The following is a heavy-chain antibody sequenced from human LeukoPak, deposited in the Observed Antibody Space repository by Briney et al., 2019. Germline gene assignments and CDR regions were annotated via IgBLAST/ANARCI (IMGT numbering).Heavy chain of an antibody. CDR2: ISSSSSYI. D-gene: IGHD3-22*01. V-gene: IGHV3-21*01. CDR3: ARAPWTAPYYYDSSGYQPPHY. Sequence: GGSLRLSCAASGFTFSSYEMNWVRQAPGKGLEWVSSISSSSSYIYYADSVKGRFTISRDNAKNSLYLQMNSLRAEDTAVYYCARAPWTAPYYYDSSGYQPPHYWGQGTLVTVSS. CDR1: GFTFSSYE. J-gene: IGHJ4*02.